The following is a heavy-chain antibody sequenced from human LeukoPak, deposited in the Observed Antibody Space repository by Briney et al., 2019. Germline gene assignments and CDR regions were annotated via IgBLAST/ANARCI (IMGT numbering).Heavy chain of an antibody. CDR2: INHSGST. V-gene: IGHV4-34*01. CDR3: VRGGRIQLWCFDY. J-gene: IGHJ4*02. Sequence: SETLSLTCAVYGGSFSGYYWSWIRQPPGKGLEWIGEINHSGSTNYNPSLKSRVTISVDTSKNQFSLKLSSVTAADTAVYYCVRGGRIQLWCFDYWGQGTLVTVSS. D-gene: IGHD5-18*01. CDR1: GGSFSGYY.